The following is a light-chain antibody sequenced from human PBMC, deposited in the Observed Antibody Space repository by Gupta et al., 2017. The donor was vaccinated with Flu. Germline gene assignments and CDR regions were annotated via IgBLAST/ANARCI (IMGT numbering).Light chain of an antibody. CDR1: SSNVGSNNS. CDR2: DVS. J-gene: IGLJ1*01. V-gene: IGLV2-11*03. CDR3: CSYAGTYTYV. Sequence: TSSNVGSNNSVSWYQQHPGKAPKLMIYDVSKRPSGVPDRFSGSKSGNTASLTISGLQADDEADYSCCSYAGTYTYVFGGGTKVTVL.